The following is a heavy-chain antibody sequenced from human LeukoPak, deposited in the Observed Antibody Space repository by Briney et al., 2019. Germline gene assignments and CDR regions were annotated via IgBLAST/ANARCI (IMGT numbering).Heavy chain of an antibody. CDR3: ASGREYSGSGRHDDAFDV. Sequence: ASVKVSCKASGYTFTGYHMHWVRQAPEHGLEWMGWINPNSGGTNYAQKFQGRVTMTRDTSISTAYMELSRLGSDDTAVYYCASGREYSGSGRHDDAFDVWGQGTMVTVSS. J-gene: IGHJ3*01. CDR1: GYTFTGYH. D-gene: IGHD3-10*01. V-gene: IGHV1-2*02. CDR2: INPNSGGT.